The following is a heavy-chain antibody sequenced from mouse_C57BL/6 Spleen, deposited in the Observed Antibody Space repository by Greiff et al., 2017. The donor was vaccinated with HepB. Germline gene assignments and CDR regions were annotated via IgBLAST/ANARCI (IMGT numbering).Heavy chain of an antibody. CDR2: ISSGSSTI. CDR1: GFTFSDYG. J-gene: IGHJ4*01. D-gene: IGHD1-1*01. Sequence: EVKVVESGGGLVKPGGSLKLSCAASGFTFSDYGMHWVRQAPEKGLEWVAYISSGSSTIYYADTVKGRFTISRDNAKNTLFLQMTSLRSEDTAMYYCARITTDYYAMDYWGQVTSVTVSS. CDR3: ARITTDYYAMDY. V-gene: IGHV5-17*01.